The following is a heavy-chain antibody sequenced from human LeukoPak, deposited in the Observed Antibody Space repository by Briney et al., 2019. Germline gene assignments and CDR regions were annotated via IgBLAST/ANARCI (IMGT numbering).Heavy chain of an antibody. Sequence: PSEALSLTCTVSGGSISSGSYYWSWIRQPAGKGLEWIGRIYTSGSTNYNPSLKSRVTISVDTSKNQFSLKLSSVTAADTAVYYCARVPGLVGANEGDAFDIWGQGTMVTVSS. CDR2: IYTSGST. D-gene: IGHD1-26*01. J-gene: IGHJ3*02. CDR1: GGSISSGSYY. CDR3: ARVPGLVGANEGDAFDI. V-gene: IGHV4-61*02.